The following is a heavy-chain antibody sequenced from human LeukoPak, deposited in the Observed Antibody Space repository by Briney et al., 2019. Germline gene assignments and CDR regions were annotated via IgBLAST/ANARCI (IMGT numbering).Heavy chain of an antibody. J-gene: IGHJ5*02. D-gene: IGHD1-7*01. Sequence: GGSLRLSCAASGFTFDKYAMSWVRHVPGKGLDWVSAVSAGGITHFGDSVRGRFTVTRDNSRNTLYLEIDHLRVEDRAVYYCVKRLYLKELPGSFFDPWGQGTLVTVSS. CDR1: GFTFDKYA. V-gene: IGHV3-23*01. CDR3: VKRLYLKELPGSFFDP. CDR2: VSAGGIT.